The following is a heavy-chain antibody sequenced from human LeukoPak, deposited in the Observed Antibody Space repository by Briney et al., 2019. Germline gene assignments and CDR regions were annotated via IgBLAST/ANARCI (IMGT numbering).Heavy chain of an antibody. J-gene: IGHJ4*02. Sequence: ASVKVSCKVSGYTLTELSMHWVRQAPGKGLEWMGGFDPEDGETIYAQKFQGRVTMTEDTSTDTAYMELSSLRCEDTAVYYCATGKYDSSGYGLDYWGQGTLVTVSS. D-gene: IGHD3-22*01. CDR2: FDPEDGET. V-gene: IGHV1-24*01. CDR1: GYTLTELS. CDR3: ATGKYDSSGYGLDY.